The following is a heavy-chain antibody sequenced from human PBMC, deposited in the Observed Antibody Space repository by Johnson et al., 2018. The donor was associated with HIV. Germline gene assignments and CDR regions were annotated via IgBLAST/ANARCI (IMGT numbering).Heavy chain of an antibody. CDR3: VRKEYNWPDAFDI. Sequence: QVQLVESGGGVVQPGRSLRLSCAASGFTFSSYAMYWVRQAPGKGLEWVAVISYDGSNKYYADSVKGRFTISRDNSKNTLYLQMNSLRAEDTAVHYCVRKEYNWPDAFDIWGQGTMVTVSS. CDR2: ISYDGSNK. V-gene: IGHV3-30-3*01. D-gene: IGHD1-20*01. J-gene: IGHJ3*02. CDR1: GFTFSSYA.